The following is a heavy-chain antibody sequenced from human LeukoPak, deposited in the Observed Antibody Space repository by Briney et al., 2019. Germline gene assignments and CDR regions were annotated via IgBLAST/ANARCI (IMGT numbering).Heavy chain of an antibody. V-gene: IGHV3-30*18. D-gene: IGHD2-2*01. CDR3: AKEKDRDIVVVPAAPLGY. CDR2: ISYDGSNK. J-gene: IGHJ4*02. Sequence: PGGPLRLSCAASGFTFSSYGMHWVRRAPGKGLEWVAVISYDGSNKYYADSVKGRFTISRDNSKNTLYLQMNSQRAEDTAVYYCAKEKDRDIVVVPAAPLGYWGQGTLVTVSS. CDR1: GFTFSSYG.